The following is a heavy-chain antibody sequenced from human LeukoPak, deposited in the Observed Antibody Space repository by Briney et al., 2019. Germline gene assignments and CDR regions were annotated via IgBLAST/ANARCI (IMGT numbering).Heavy chain of an antibody. D-gene: IGHD3-9*01. V-gene: IGHV3-23*01. J-gene: IGHJ4*02. Sequence: RGGSVRLSCAASGFTFSSYAMSWARQAPGKGLEWVSAISGSGGSTYYADSVKGRFTISRDNSKNTLYLQMNSLRAEDTAVYYCAKDKGTYDNLTPGDYWGQGSLVTVSS. CDR1: GFTFSSYA. CDR3: AKDKGTYDNLTPGDY. CDR2: ISGSGGST.